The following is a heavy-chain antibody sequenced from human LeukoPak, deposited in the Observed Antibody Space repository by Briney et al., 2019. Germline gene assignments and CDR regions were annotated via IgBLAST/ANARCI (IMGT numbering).Heavy chain of an antibody. CDR2: IYYSGNT. CDR3: ASKYYYYGMDV. J-gene: IGHJ6*02. CDR1: GGSISSSSYY. V-gene: IGHV4-39*01. Sequence: SETLSLTCTVSGGSISSSSYYWGWIRQPPGKGLEWIGSIYYSGNTYYNPSLKSRVTISVDTSKNQFSLKLSSVTAADTAVYYCASKYYYYGMDVWGQGTTVTVSS.